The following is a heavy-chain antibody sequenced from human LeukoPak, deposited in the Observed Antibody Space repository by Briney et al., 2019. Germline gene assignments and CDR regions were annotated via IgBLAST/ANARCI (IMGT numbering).Heavy chain of an antibody. J-gene: IGHJ4*02. V-gene: IGHV4-34*01. Sequence: SETLSLTCAVYGGSFSGYYWSWIRQPPGKGLEWIGEINHSGSTNYNPSLKSRVTISVDTSKNQFSLKLSSVTAADTAVYYCATKGPAVVPAARYYFDYWGLGTLVTVSS. CDR1: GGSFSGYY. D-gene: IGHD2-2*01. CDR2: INHSGST. CDR3: ATKGPAVVPAARYYFDY.